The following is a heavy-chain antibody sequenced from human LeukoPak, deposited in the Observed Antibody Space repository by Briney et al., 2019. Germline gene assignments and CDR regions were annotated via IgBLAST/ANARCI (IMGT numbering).Heavy chain of an antibody. D-gene: IGHD4-17*01. Sequence: PGGSLPLPRVVSGFSLSDYYMSWVRQAPGKQLEWISYITTSGSSTDYADSVKGRFTISRDNSKNSLYLQMSSLRAEDTAVYYCARGYGDYFDYWGQRSLVTVSS. CDR2: ITTSGSST. CDR1: GFSLSDYY. CDR3: ARGYGDYFDY. J-gene: IGHJ4*02. V-gene: IGHV3-11*06.